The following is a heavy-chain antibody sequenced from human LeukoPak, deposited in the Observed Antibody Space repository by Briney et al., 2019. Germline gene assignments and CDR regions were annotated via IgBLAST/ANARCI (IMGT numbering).Heavy chain of an antibody. V-gene: IGHV4-30-4*01. CDR3: ARAGLGYYDSSGYLDY. J-gene: IGHJ4*02. Sequence: PSETLSLTCTVSGGSISSGDYYWSWIRQPPGKGLEWIGYIYYSGSTYYNPSLKSRVTISVDTSKNQFSLKLSSVTAADTAVYYCARAGLGYYDSSGYLDYWGQGTLVTVSS. CDR1: GGSISSGDYY. D-gene: IGHD3-22*01. CDR2: IYYSGST.